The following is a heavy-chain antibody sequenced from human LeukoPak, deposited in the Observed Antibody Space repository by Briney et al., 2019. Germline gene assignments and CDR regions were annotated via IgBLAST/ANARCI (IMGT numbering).Heavy chain of an antibody. J-gene: IGHJ4*02. D-gene: IGHD2/OR15-2a*01. CDR3: SNGIYDKSY. CDR2: IKQDGSET. CDR1: GFTFTTYW. Sequence: GGSLRLSCTASGFTFTTYWMAWVRQAPGKGLEWVANIKQDGSETYYAESVRGRFTSSRDNAKNSLYLQMNSLRAEDTAVYFCSNGIYDKSYWGQGAPVIVSS. V-gene: IGHV3-7*01.